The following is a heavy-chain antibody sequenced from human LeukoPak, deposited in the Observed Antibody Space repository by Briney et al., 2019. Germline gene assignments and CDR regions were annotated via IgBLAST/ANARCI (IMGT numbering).Heavy chain of an antibody. CDR2: ISSSSTTI. Sequence: GGSLRLSCVGTGFIFSSYRMNWVRQAPGKGLEWISYISSSSTTIYYADSVKGRFTISRDDAKNSLYLQMNSLRAEDTAVYYCAREFGSWGQGTLVTVSS. CDR1: GFIFSSYR. CDR3: AREFGS. J-gene: IGHJ4*02. V-gene: IGHV3-48*01.